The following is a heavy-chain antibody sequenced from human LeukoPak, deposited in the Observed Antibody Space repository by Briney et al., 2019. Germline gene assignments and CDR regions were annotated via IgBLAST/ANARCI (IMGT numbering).Heavy chain of an antibody. Sequence: SETLSLTCTVSGGSISSYYWSWIRQPPGKGLEWIGYIYYSGSTNYNPSLKSRVTISVDTSKNQFSLKLSSVTAADTAVYYCARVTQGSGSYYLYYYYYMDVWGKGTTVTISS. CDR3: ARVTQGSGSYYLYYYYYMDV. V-gene: IGHV4-59*01. J-gene: IGHJ6*03. CDR2: IYYSGST. CDR1: GGSISSYY. D-gene: IGHD3-10*01.